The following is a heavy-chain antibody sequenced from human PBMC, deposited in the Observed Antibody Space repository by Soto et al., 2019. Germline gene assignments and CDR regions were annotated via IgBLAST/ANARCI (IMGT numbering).Heavy chain of an antibody. CDR3: ARGGWIQLWFYYYGMDV. J-gene: IGHJ6*02. V-gene: IGHV4-34*01. CDR2: INHSGST. Sequence: QVQLQQWGAGLLKPSETLSLTCAVYGGSFSGYYWSWIRQPPGKGLEWIGEINHSGSTNYNPSLKSRVTISVDTSKNQFSLKLSSVTAADTAVYYCARGGWIQLWFYYYGMDVWGQGTTVTVSS. CDR1: GGSFSGYY. D-gene: IGHD5-18*01.